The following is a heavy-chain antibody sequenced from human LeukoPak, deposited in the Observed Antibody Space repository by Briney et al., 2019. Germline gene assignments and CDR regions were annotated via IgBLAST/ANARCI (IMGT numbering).Heavy chain of an antibody. CDR1: GGSISSGDYY. J-gene: IGHJ5*02. CDR2: IYYSGST. D-gene: IGHD1-26*01. V-gene: IGHV4-61*08. CDR3: ARVGSGSYYVLDSWFDP. Sequence: PSETLSLTCTVSGGSISSGDYYWSWIRQPPGKGLEWIGYIYYSGSTNYNPSLKSRVTISVDTSKNQFSLKLSSVTAADTAVYYRARVGSGSYYVLDSWFDPWGQGTLVTVSS.